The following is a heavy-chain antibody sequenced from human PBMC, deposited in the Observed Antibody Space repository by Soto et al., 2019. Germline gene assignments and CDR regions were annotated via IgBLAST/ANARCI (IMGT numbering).Heavy chain of an antibody. CDR3: ARDRPTTSIRARDYYSAMDL. Sequence: QVQLVQSGAEVKKPGASVKVSCKASGYSFITYGISWVRQAPGQGLEWMGWISTYNGNTKYAQKLEGRVTMTTDPSPISGYVELTSLRSDGTAVYYCARDRPTTSIRARDYYSAMDLWGQGATVTVSS. J-gene: IGHJ6*02. CDR1: GYSFITYG. D-gene: IGHD6-6*01. V-gene: IGHV1-18*01. CDR2: ISTYNGNT.